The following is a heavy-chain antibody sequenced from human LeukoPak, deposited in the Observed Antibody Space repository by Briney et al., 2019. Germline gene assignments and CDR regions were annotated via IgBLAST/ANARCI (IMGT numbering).Heavy chain of an antibody. Sequence: SETLSLTCTVSGGSISSHYWSWIRQPPGKGLEWIGYIYYSGSTNYNPSLKSRVTISVDTSKNQFSLKLSSVTAADTAVYYCARGDNWFDPWGQGTLVAVSS. CDR3: ARGDNWFDP. J-gene: IGHJ5*02. CDR1: GGSISSHY. CDR2: IYYSGST. V-gene: IGHV4-59*11.